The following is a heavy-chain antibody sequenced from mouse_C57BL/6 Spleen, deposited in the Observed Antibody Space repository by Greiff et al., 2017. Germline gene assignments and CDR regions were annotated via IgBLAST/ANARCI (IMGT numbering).Heavy chain of an antibody. D-gene: IGHD3-2*02. J-gene: IGHJ3*01. Sequence: VQLQQSGAELVKPGASVKLSCTASGFNIKDYYMHWVKQRTEQGLEWIGRIDPEDGETKYAPKFQGKATITAETSSNTAYLQLSSLTSEDTAVYYCAKGQLRLPAWFAYWGQGTLVTVSA. V-gene: IGHV14-2*01. CDR3: AKGQLRLPAWFAY. CDR2: IDPEDGET. CDR1: GFNIKDYY.